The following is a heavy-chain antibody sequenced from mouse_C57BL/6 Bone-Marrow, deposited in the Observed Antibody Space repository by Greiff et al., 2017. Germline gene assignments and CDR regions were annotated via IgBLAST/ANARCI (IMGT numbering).Heavy chain of an antibody. J-gene: IGHJ4*01. CDR1: GYTFTDYY. Sequence: VQLQQSGAELVRPGASVKLSCKASGYTFTDYYINWVKQRPGQGLEWIARIYPGSGNTYYNEKFKGKATLTAEKSSSTAYMQLSSLTSEDSAVYFCARDYLYAMDYWGQGTSVTVSS. CDR3: ARDYLYAMDY. D-gene: IGHD1-1*02. CDR2: IYPGSGNT. V-gene: IGHV1-76*01.